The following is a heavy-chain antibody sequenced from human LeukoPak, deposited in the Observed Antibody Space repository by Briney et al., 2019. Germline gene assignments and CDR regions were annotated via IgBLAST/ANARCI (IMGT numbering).Heavy chain of an antibody. J-gene: IGHJ4*02. CDR3: ARDFEFGSAAGTPN. CDR1: GFTFSSYS. Sequence: GGSLRLSCAASGFTFSSYSMNWVRQAPGKGLEWVSSISSSSSYIYYADSVKGRFTISRDNAKNSLYLQMNSLRAEDTAVYYCARDFEFGSAAGTPNWGQGTLVTVS. CDR2: ISSSSSYI. V-gene: IGHV3-21*01. D-gene: IGHD6-13*01.